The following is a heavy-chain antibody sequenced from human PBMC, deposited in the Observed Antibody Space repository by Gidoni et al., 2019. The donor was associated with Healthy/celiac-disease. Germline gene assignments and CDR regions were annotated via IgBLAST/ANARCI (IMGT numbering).Heavy chain of an antibody. CDR2: ISGSGGST. V-gene: IGHV3-23*01. Sequence: EVQLLESGGGLVQPGGSLRLSCAASGFTFSSYAMSWVRQAPGKGLEWVSAISGSGGSTYYADSVKGRFTISRDNSKNTLYLQMNSLRAEDTPVYYCARGYSGYDSGFDYWGQGTLVTVSS. CDR1: GFTFSSYA. J-gene: IGHJ4*02. D-gene: IGHD5-12*01. CDR3: ARGYSGYDSGFDY.